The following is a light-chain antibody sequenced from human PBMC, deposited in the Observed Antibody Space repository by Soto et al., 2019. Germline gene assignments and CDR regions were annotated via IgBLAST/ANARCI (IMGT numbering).Light chain of an antibody. CDR1: QSVGMY. J-gene: IGKJ4*01. Sequence: EVVLTQSPATLSLSPGERATLSCRASQSVGMYLAWYQHKPGQAPRLLIYDASNRATGIPARFSGSGSGTDFTLTISSLEPEDFAVYYCQHRYSWPLTFGGGPGWRSN. CDR2: DAS. V-gene: IGKV3-11*01. CDR3: QHRYSWPLT.